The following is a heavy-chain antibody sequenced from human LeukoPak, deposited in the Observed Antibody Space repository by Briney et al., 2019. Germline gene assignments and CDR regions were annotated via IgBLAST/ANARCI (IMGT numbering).Heavy chain of an antibody. CDR2: INAGNGNI. V-gene: IGHV1-3*01. D-gene: IGHD4-23*01. CDR3: ARDSEILTKWLLLNFDY. J-gene: IGHJ4*02. CDR1: GYTFTSYA. Sequence: GASVKVSCKASGYTFTSYAMHWVRQAPGQRLEWMGWINAGNGNIKYSQKFQGRVTITRDTSASTAYMELSSLRSEDTAVYYCARDSEILTKWLLLNFDYWGQGTLVTVSS.